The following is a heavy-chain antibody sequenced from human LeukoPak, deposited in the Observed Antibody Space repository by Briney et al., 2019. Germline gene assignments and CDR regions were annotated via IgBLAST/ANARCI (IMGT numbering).Heavy chain of an antibody. CDR3: ARGRYYYDSSGYQSLKY. CDR1: GFSFSSYW. D-gene: IGHD3-22*01. CDR2: INSDGSST. V-gene: IGHV3-74*01. J-gene: IGHJ4*02. Sequence: PGESLRLSCAASGFSFSSYWMHWVRQPQGKGLVWVSRINSDGSSTSYADSVKGRFTISRDNTKNTLYLQMNSLRAEDTAVYYCARGRYYYDSSGYQSLKYWGQGTLVTVSS.